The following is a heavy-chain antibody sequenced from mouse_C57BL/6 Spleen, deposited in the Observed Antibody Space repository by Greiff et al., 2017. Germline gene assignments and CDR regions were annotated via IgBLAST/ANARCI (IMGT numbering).Heavy chain of an antibody. D-gene: IGHD1-1*01. CDR3: ARSSYNEDYFDY. Sequence: VQLQQPGTELVKPGASVKLSCKASGYTFTSYWMHWVKRRPGQGLEWIGNINPSNGGTNYNEKFKSKATLTVDKSSSTAYMQLSSLTSEDSAVYYCARSSYNEDYFDYWGQGTTLTVSS. V-gene: IGHV1-53*01. CDR2: INPSNGGT. J-gene: IGHJ2*01. CDR1: GYTFTSYW.